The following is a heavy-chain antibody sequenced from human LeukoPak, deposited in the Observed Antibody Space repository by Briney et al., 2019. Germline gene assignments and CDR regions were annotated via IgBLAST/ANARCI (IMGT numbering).Heavy chain of an antibody. V-gene: IGHV4-4*07. CDR2: IYTSGST. D-gene: IGHD3-9*01. Sequence: SETLSLTCTVSAGSISSYYWSWIRQPAGKGLEWIGRIYTSGSTNYNPSLKSRVTMSVDTSKNQFSLKLSSVTAADTAVYYCARDGRGYDILTGYYFGYYFDYWGQGTLVTVSS. J-gene: IGHJ4*02. CDR3: ARDGRGYDILTGYYFGYYFDY. CDR1: AGSISSYY.